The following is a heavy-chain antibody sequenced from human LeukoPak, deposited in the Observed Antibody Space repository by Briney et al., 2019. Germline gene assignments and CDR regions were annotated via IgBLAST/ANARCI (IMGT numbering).Heavy chain of an antibody. V-gene: IGHV3-48*01. CDR1: GFTFSSYS. J-gene: IGHJ6*03. CDR3: ARDRGRTYYDFWSGYEDYMDV. D-gene: IGHD3-3*01. CDR2: ISSSSSTI. Sequence: GGSLRLSCAASGFTFSSYSMNWVRQAPGKGLEWVSYISSSSSTIYYADSVKGRFTISRDNAKNSLYLQMNSLRAEDTAVYYCARDRGRTYYDFWSGYEDYMDVWGKGTTVTVSS.